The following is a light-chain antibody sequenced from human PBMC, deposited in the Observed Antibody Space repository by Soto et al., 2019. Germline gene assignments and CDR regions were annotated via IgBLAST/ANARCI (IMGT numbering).Light chain of an antibody. CDR3: TSYAGGNNV. CDR1: SSDVGGYNY. Sequence: QSALTQPPSASGSPGQSVTISCTGTSSDVGGYNYVSWYQQHPGKVPKLMVYEVNKRPSGVPDRFSGSKSGNTASLTVSGLQAEDDDYYYCTSYAGGNNVFGTGTKLTVL. CDR2: EVN. V-gene: IGLV2-8*01. J-gene: IGLJ1*01.